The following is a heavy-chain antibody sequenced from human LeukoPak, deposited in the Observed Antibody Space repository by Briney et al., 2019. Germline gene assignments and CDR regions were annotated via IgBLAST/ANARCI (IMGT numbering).Heavy chain of an antibody. CDR1: GYTFTNYY. V-gene: IGHV1-46*01. CDR2: INPSSGTT. J-gene: IGHJ4*02. Sequence: ASVKVSCKASGYTFTNYYMVWVRQAPGQGLEWMGIINPSSGTTNYAQKFQGRVTMTRDTSISTAYMELSRLRSDDTAVYYCARVGTAAATADYWGQGTLVTVSS. D-gene: IGHD6-25*01. CDR3: ARVGTAAATADY.